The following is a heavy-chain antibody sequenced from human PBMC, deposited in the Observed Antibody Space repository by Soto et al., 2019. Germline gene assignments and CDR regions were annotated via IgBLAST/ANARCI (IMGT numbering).Heavy chain of an antibody. Sequence: EVQLLESGGGLVQPGGSLRLSCAASGFTFSSYAMSWVRQAPGKGLEWVSAISGSGGSTYYADSVKGRFTISRDNSKNTLYLQMNSLRAEDTAVYYCAKADVVDTAMVTSWVLDYWGQGTLVTVSS. CDR1: GFTFSSYA. V-gene: IGHV3-23*01. CDR2: ISGSGGST. D-gene: IGHD5-18*01. J-gene: IGHJ4*02. CDR3: AKADVVDTAMVTSWVLDY.